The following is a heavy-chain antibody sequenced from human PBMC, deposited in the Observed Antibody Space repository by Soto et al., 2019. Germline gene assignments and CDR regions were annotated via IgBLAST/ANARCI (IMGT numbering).Heavy chain of an antibody. V-gene: IGHV4-59*01. CDR3: AAGEASSRNLAPYYLDF. CDR1: GGSMRNYF. D-gene: IGHD6-13*01. Sequence: SETLSLTCTVSGGSMRNYFWTWIRQPPWKGLEWIGNIHYSGTTSFFPSYNPSLRSRVTISEDTSKNQFSLKLLSVTTADTAVYFCAAGEASSRNLAPYYLDFWGQGTLVTVSS. J-gene: IGHJ4*02. CDR2: IHYSGTT.